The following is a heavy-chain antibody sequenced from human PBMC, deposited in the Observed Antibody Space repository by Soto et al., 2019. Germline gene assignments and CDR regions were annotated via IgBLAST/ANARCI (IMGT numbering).Heavy chain of an antibody. V-gene: IGHV4-34*01. CDR1: GGSFSGYY. CDR2: INHSGST. J-gene: IGHJ4*02. CDR3: ARQWLVPSFFDY. Sequence: SETLSLTCAVYGGSFSGYYWSWIRQPPGKGLEWIGEINHSGSTNYNPSLKSRVTISVDTSKNQFSLKLSSVTAADTAVYYCARQWLVPSFFDYWGQGTLVTVSS. D-gene: IGHD6-19*01.